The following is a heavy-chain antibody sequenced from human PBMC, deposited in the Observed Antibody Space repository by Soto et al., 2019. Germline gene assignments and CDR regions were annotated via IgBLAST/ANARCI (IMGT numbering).Heavy chain of an antibody. D-gene: IGHD1-1*01. CDR3: ARAPRGNTTYYYYGMDV. CDR1: GFTFSSYS. V-gene: IGHV3-21*01. CDR2: ISSSSSYI. Sequence: PGGSLRLSCAASGFTFSSYSMNWVRQAPGKGLEWVSSISSSSSYIYYADSVKGRFTISRDNAKNSMYLQMNSLRAEDTAVYYCARAPRGNTTYYYYGMDVWGQGTTVTVSS. J-gene: IGHJ6*02.